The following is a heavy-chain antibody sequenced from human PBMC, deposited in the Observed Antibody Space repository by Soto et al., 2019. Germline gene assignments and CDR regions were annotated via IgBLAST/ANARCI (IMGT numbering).Heavy chain of an antibody. CDR2: INQDGSEQ. V-gene: IGHV3-7*01. CDR3: TQAETGRYSCSGNSYGRDY. J-gene: IGHJ4*02. D-gene: IGHD6-19*01. Sequence: TGGSLRLSCETSGFTFSHCWMSWVRQAPGKGLEWVANINQDGSEQYYVDSVKGRFTVSRDNAKNSFYLEMNNLRADDTAMYYCTQAETGRYSCSGNSYGRDYWGQGTLVTVS. CDR1: GFTFSHCW.